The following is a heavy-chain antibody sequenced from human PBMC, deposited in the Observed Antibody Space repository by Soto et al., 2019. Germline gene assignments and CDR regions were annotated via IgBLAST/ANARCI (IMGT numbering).Heavy chain of an antibody. V-gene: IGHV1-3*01. CDR1: GYTFAGYA. D-gene: IGHD4-4*01. CDR3: ARGLYSNPHFDY. CDR2: INGGNGYT. Sequence: QVQLVQSGAEVKKPGASVKVSCKASGYTFAGYAMPWVRQAPGQRLEWMGWINGGNGYTKYSQKFQGRVTITRDTSASTAYMELSSLTSEDTAVYYCARGLYSNPHFDYWGQGTLVTVSS. J-gene: IGHJ4*02.